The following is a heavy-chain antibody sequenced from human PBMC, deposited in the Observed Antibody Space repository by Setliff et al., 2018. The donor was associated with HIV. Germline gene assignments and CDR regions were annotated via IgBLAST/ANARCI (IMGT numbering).Heavy chain of an antibody. Sequence: GGSLRLSCTTSGFRFGDYAMSWVRQAPGKGLEWVGFIRSKAYGGTTEYAASVRGRFTISRDDSKNIAYLQMNSLKAEDTAVYYCTRDKGYAFDIWGQGTMVTVSS. CDR3: TRDKGYAFDI. V-gene: IGHV3-49*04. CDR1: GFRFGDYA. CDR2: IRSKAYGGTT. J-gene: IGHJ3*02. D-gene: IGHD5-18*01.